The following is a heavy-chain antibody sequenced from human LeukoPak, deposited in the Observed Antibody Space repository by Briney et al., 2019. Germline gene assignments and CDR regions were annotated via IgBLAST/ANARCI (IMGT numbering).Heavy chain of an antibody. Sequence: GGSLRLSCAASGFTFSSYAMHWVRQAPGKGLEYVSAISSNGGSTYYANSVKGRFTISRDNSKNTLYLQTGSLRAEDTAVYYCARSAYSSGWYWRAFDIWGQGTMVTVSS. J-gene: IGHJ3*02. D-gene: IGHD6-19*01. CDR1: GFTFSSYA. CDR2: ISSNGGST. CDR3: ARSAYSSGWYWRAFDI. V-gene: IGHV3-64*01.